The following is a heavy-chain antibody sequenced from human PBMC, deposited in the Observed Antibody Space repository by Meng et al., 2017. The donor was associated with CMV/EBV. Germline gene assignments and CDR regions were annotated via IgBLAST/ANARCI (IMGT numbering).Heavy chain of an antibody. CDR2: IYSGGST. V-gene: IGHV3-66*01. Sequence: VQLVASGARFVPPGVSLRLSCAASGFTVSSNYMRGVRQAPGKGLEWVSVIYSGGSTYYADSVKGRFTISRDNSKITLYIQMNSLGAEDTAVYYCAKFGQLELRIYWGQGTLVTVSS. D-gene: IGHD1-7*01. J-gene: IGHJ4*02. CDR1: GFTVSSNY. CDR3: AKFGQLELRIY.